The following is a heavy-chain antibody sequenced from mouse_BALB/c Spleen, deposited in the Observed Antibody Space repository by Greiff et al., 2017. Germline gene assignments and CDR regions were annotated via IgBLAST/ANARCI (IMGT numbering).Heavy chain of an antibody. J-gene: IGHJ2*01. D-gene: IGHD2-2*01. CDR3: ARWLPYYFDY. Sequence: EVQLVESGPGLVKPSQSLSLTCTVTGYSITSDYAWNWIRQFPGNKLEWMGYISYSGSTSYNPSLKSRISITRDTSKNQFFLQLNSVTTEDTATYYCARWLPYYFDYWGQGTTLTVSS. V-gene: IGHV3-2*02. CDR1: GYSITSDYA. CDR2: ISYSGST.